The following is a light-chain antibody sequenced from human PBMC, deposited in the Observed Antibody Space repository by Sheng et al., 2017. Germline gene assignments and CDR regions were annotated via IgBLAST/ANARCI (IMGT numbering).Light chain of an antibody. J-gene: IGLJ3*02. CDR3: TSYTATTTWV. Sequence: QSALTQPASVSGYPGQSITISCTGSSTDVGGYYYVSWYQQYPGNAPKLIIYDVNSRPSGVSNRFSGSKSGNTASLTISGLQADDEADYYCTSYTATTTWVFGGGTKVTV. CDR2: DVN. CDR1: STDVGGYYY. V-gene: IGLV2-14*03.